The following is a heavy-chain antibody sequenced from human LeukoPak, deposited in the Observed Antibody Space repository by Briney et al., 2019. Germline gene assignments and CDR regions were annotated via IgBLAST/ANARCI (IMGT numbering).Heavy chain of an antibody. V-gene: IGHV7-4-1*02. CDR3: AREEGGLDV. CDR2: MNTNTGKA. Sequence: ASVRVSCKPSGYDFSIYTLNWVRQVPGQGPEWMGWMNTNTGKATYAQDFRGRFVFSFDSSVSTAYLEITSLKAADTAVYYCAREEGGLDVWGQGTTVIVSS. J-gene: IGHJ6*02. CDR1: GYDFSIYT.